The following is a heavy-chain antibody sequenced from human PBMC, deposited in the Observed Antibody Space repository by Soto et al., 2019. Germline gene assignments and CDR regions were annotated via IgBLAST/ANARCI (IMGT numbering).Heavy chain of an antibody. J-gene: IGHJ4*02. Sequence: PSQTLSLTCTVSVGSISSGDYYWSWIRQPPGKGLEWIGYIYYGGSTYYNPSLNSRVTISVDTSKNQFSLKLSSVTAADTAVYYCARDSDYYDSSGYSITYYWAQGTLVTVSS. D-gene: IGHD3-22*01. V-gene: IGHV4-30-4*01. CDR3: ARDSDYYDSSGYSITYY. CDR1: VGSISSGDYY. CDR2: IYYGGST.